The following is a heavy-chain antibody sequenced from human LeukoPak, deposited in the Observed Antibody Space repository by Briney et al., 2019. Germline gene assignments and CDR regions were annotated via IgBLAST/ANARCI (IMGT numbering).Heavy chain of an antibody. V-gene: IGHV3-48*01. J-gene: IGHJ6*03. Sequence: QAGGSLRLSCAASGFTFSSYSMNWVRQAPGKGLEWVSYISSSSSTIYYADSVKGRFTISRDNAKNSLYLQMNSLRAEDTAVYYCARDSFAKLGHYYYYMDVWGKGSTVTVSS. D-gene: IGHD3-16*01. CDR3: ARDSFAKLGHYYYYMDV. CDR2: ISSSSSTI. CDR1: GFTFSSYS.